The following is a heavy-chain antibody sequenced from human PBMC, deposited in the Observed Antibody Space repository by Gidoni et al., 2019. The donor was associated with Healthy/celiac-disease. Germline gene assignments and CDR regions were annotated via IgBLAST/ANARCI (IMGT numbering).Heavy chain of an antibody. Sequence: QVQLQESGPGLVKPSETLSLTCTVSGGSISSYYWSWIRQPPGKGLEWIGYIYYSGSTNYNPSLKSRFTISVDTSKNQFSLKLSSVTAADTAVYYCARDRGWGPGLYMDVWGKGTTVTVSS. CDR2: IYYSGST. D-gene: IGHD3-16*01. J-gene: IGHJ6*03. V-gene: IGHV4-59*01. CDR1: GGSISSYY. CDR3: ARDRGWGPGLYMDV.